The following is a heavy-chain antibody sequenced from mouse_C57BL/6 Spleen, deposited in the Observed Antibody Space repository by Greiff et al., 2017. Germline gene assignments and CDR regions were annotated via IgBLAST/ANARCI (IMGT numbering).Heavy chain of an antibody. CDR2: IDPSDSYT. Sequence: QVQLQQPGAELVMPGASVKLSCKASGYTFTSYWMPWVKQRPGQGLEWIGEIDPSDSYTNYNQKFKGKSTLTVDKSSSTAYMQLSSLTSEDSAVYYCARGLSSQYYFDYWGQGTTLTVSS. J-gene: IGHJ2*01. V-gene: IGHV1-69*01. CDR3: ARGLSSQYYFDY. CDR1: GYTFTSYW. D-gene: IGHD1-1*01.